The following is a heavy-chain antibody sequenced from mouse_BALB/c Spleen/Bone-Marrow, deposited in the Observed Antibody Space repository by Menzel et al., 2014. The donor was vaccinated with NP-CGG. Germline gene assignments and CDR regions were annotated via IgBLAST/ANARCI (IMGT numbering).Heavy chain of an antibody. J-gene: IGHJ3*01. D-gene: IGHD2-1*01. CDR1: GYTFTSYT. V-gene: IGHV1-4*01. CDR3: ARESYGNWFAY. Sequence: QVQLQQSGAELARPGASVKMSCKASGYTFTSYTMHWVKQRPGQGLEWTGYINPSGGYTNYNQKFKDKATLTADKSSSTAYMQLSSLTSEDSAVYYCARESYGNWFAYWGQGTLVTVSA. CDR2: INPSGGYT.